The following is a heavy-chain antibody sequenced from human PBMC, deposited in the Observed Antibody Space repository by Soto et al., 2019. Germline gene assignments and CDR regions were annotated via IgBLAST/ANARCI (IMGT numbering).Heavy chain of an antibody. D-gene: IGHD5-18*01. V-gene: IGHV1-69*13. CDR3: ARVVDTAMVHNWFDS. CDR1: GGTFSSYA. Sequence: GASVKVSCKASGGTFSSYAISWVRQAPGQGLEWMGGIIPIFGTANYAQKFQGRVTITADESTSTAYMELSSLRSEDTAVYYCARVVDTAMVHNWFDSWGQGTLVTVSS. J-gene: IGHJ5*01. CDR2: IIPIFGTA.